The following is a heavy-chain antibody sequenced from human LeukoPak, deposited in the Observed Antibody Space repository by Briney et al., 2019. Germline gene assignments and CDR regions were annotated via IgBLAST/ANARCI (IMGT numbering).Heavy chain of an antibody. CDR3: ARDGGTYCGGDCYFGAFDI. V-gene: IGHV1-69*05. CDR2: IIPTFGTA. J-gene: IGHJ3*02. CDR1: GGTVSIYS. D-gene: IGHD2-21*02. Sequence: EASGKVSCKASGGTVSIYSISWVRQAPGQVLEWMGGIIPTFGTANYAQKLQGRVTITTDESTSTAYMELSSLRSEDTAVYYCARDGGTYCGGDCYFGAFDIWGQGTMVTVSS.